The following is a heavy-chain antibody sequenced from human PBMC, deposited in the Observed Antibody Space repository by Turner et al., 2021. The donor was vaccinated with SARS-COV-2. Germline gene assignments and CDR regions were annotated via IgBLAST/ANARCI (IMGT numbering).Heavy chain of an antibody. Sequence: QLQLQESGPGLVKPSETLSLTCTVSGGSISSSSYYWGWIRQPPGKGLEWIGSIYYSGSTYYNPSLKSRVTISVDTSKNQFSLKLNSVTAADTAVYYCASLGGNSGWFFAYDIWGQGTMVTVSS. V-gene: IGHV4-39*01. CDR1: GGSISSSSYY. CDR2: IYYSGST. CDR3: ASLGGNSGWFFAYDI. J-gene: IGHJ3*02. D-gene: IGHD6-19*01.